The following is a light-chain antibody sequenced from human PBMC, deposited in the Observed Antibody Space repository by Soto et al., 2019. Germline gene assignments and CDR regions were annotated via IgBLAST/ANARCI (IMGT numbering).Light chain of an antibody. J-gene: IGKJ1*01. CDR3: QQYYDTPRT. CDR1: QSVLYSNNLRHY. Sequence: DIVMTQSPDSLAVSLGERATINCKARQSVLYSNNLRHYVAWYQLKPGQPPKLLLYWASTRGSGVPDRFSGSGSGTHFSLTISSLQAEDVALYYCQQYYDTPRTFGQGTKVEIK. V-gene: IGKV4-1*01. CDR2: WAS.